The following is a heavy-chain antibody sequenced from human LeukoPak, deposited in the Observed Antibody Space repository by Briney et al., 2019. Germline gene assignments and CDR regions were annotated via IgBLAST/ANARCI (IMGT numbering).Heavy chain of an antibody. Sequence: GASVKVSCKASGGTFSSYAISWVRQAPGQGLEWMGRIIPILGIANYAQKFQGRVTITADKSTSTAYMELSSLRSEDTAVYYCARVPCSSWCTRQAGYYYYYGMDVWGQGTTVTVSS. CDR1: GGTFSSYA. D-gene: IGHD6-13*01. CDR3: ARVPCSSWCTRQAGYYYYYGMDV. CDR2: IIPILGIA. V-gene: IGHV1-69*04. J-gene: IGHJ6*02.